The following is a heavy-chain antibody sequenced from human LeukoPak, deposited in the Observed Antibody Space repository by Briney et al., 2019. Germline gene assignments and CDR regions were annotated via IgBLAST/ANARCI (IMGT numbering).Heavy chain of an antibody. CDR3: ARVNYYDSSGSPEGYAFDI. V-gene: IGHV4-59*01. D-gene: IGHD3-22*01. J-gene: IGHJ3*02. CDR1: GGSISSYY. Sequence: SETLSLTCTVSGGSISSYYWSWIRRPPGKGLEWIGYIYYSGSTNYNPSLKSRVTISVDTSKNQFSLKLSSVTAADTAVYYCARVNYYDSSGSPEGYAFDIWGQGTMVTVSS. CDR2: IYYSGST.